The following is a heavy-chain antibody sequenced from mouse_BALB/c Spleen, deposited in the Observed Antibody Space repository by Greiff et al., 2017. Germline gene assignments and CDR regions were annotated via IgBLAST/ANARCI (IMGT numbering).Heavy chain of an antibody. V-gene: IGHV1-18*01. CDR2: INPNNGGT. CDR1: GYTFTDYN. J-gene: IGHJ1*01. Sequence: VHVKQSGPELVKPGASVKIPCKASGYTFTDYNMDWVKQSHGKSLEWIGDINPNNGGTIYNQKFKGKATLTVDKSSSTAYMELRSLTSEDTAVYYCARGNYGNYWYFDVWGAGTTVTVSS. CDR3: ARGNYGNYWYFDV. D-gene: IGHD2-1*01.